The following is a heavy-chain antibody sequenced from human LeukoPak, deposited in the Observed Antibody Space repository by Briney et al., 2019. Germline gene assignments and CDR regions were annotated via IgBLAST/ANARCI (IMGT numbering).Heavy chain of an antibody. Sequence: GASVKVSCKASGYTFTSYGISWVRQAPGQGLEWMGWISAYNGNTNYAQKLQGRVTMTTDTSTSTAYMELRSLRSDATAVYYCARSQAPSSSWYASYYYYGMDVWGQGTTVTVSS. CDR1: GYTFTSYG. J-gene: IGHJ6*02. CDR3: ARSQAPSSSWYASYYYYGMDV. CDR2: ISAYNGNT. V-gene: IGHV1-18*01. D-gene: IGHD6-13*01.